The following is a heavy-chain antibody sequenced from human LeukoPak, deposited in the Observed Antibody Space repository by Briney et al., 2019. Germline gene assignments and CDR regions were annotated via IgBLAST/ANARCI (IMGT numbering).Heavy chain of an antibody. D-gene: IGHD3-10*01. J-gene: IGHJ6*02. V-gene: IGHV1-46*01. CDR1: GGTFSSYA. CDR3: ARDSGNYHYDMDV. CDR2: NFFHDGTT. Sequence: ASVKVSCKASGGTFSSYAISWERQAPGQGLEWMGINFFHDGTTSNTQKFPGRLTMTRDTSTSTVYMELSSLRSEDTAVYYCARDSGNYHYDMDVWAKGPRSSSP.